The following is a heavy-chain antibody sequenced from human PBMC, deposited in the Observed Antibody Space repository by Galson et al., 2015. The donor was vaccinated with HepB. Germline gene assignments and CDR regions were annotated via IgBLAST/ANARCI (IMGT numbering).Heavy chain of an antibody. Sequence: SLRLSCAASGFTFSSYSMNWVRQAPGKGLEWVSSNSSSSSYIYYADSVKGRFTISRDNAKNSLYLQMNSLRAEDTAVYYCAREDIVATNFGGGDFDYWGQGTLVTVSS. D-gene: IGHD5-12*01. CDR1: GFTFSSYS. J-gene: IGHJ4*02. CDR2: NSSSSSYI. CDR3: AREDIVATNFGGGDFDY. V-gene: IGHV3-21*01.